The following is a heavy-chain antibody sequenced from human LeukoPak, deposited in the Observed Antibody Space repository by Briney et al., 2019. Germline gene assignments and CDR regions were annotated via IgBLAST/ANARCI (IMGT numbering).Heavy chain of an antibody. Sequence: KPSETLSRTCAVYGGSFSGYYWSWIRQPPGKGLEWIGEINHSGSTNNNPSLKSRVTLSVDTSKNQFSLKLSSVTAADTAVYYCARGVARHWYFDLWGRGTPVTVSS. CDR2: INHSGST. CDR3: ARGVARHWYFDL. V-gene: IGHV4-34*01. CDR1: GGSFSGYY. J-gene: IGHJ2*01. D-gene: IGHD2-15*01.